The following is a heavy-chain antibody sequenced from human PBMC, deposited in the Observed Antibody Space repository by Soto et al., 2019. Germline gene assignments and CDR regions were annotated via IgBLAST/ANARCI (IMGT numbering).Heavy chain of an antibody. V-gene: IGHV1-69*12. CDR1: GGTFSSYA. J-gene: IGHJ6*02. CDR3: AGHSSGVPGYYYGMDV. CDR2: IIPIFGTA. D-gene: IGHD3-22*01. Sequence: QVQLVQSGAEVKKPGSSVKVSCKASGGTFSSYAISWARQAPGQGLEWMGGIIPIFGTADYAQKFQGRVTITADESTSTAYMELSSLKYEDTAVYYCAGHSSGVPGYYYGMDVWGQGTTVTVSS.